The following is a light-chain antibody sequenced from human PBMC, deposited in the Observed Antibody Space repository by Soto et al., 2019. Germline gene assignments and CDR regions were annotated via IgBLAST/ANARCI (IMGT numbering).Light chain of an antibody. Sequence: QSALTQPPSASGSPGQSLTISCTGTSSDVGAHNYVSWYQQNPGKAPKLMLYDVNKRPSGVPDRFSGSKSGNTASLTISGLQAEDEADYYCSSYTSSSTLGVVFGGGTQLTVL. V-gene: IGLV2-14*03. J-gene: IGLJ2*01. CDR3: SSYTSSSTLGVV. CDR2: DVN. CDR1: SSDVGAHNY.